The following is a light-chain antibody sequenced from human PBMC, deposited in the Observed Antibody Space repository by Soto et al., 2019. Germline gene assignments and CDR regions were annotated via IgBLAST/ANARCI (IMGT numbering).Light chain of an antibody. J-gene: IGKJ1*01. V-gene: IGKV3-15*01. CDR1: QSVGNN. Sequence: EIVLTQSPVTLSLSPGDTATLSCRASQSVGNNFAWFQQKPGQAPRLLIYGASATATGIPGRFSGSGSGTEFTLAISSLQSEDFAVYYCQEDNYWPRSFGQGTKVEIK. CDR2: GAS. CDR3: QEDNYWPRS.